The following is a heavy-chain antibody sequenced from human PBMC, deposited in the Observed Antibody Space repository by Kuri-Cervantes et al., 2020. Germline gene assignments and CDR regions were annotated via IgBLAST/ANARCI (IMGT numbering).Heavy chain of an antibody. CDR3: AKDPSYYYDSSGYYDYFDY. V-gene: IGHV3-21*01. CDR2: ISSSSSYI. J-gene: IGHJ4*02. Sequence: GESLKISCAASGFTFSSYGMHWVRQAPGKGLEWVSSISSSSSYIYYADSVKGRFTISRDNAKNSLYLQMNSLRAEDTAVYYCAKDPSYYYDSSGYYDYFDYWGQGTLVTVSS. D-gene: IGHD3-22*01. CDR1: GFTFSSYG.